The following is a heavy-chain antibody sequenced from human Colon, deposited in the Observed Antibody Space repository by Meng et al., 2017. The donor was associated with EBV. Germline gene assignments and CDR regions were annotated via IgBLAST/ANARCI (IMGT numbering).Heavy chain of an antibody. J-gene: IGHJ4*02. CDR3: ASSDYYRSDY. CDR2: TSHSGST. Sequence: QVQLQESGPGLVKPSETLSLTCAVSGGSISSSSDWWSWVRQPPGKGLEWIGETSHSGSTDYSPSLKSRVTISLDKSKNQLSLKLNSVTAADTAVYYCASSDYYRSDYWGQGTLVTVSS. CDR1: GGSISSSSDW. D-gene: IGHD3-22*01. V-gene: IGHV4-4*02.